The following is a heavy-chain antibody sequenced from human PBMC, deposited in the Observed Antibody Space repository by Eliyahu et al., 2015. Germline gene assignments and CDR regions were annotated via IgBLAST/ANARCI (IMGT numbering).Heavy chain of an antibody. Sequence: EVQMVESGGGLAQPGGSLRLSCAASGFXXXNSYXSWVRQAPGKGLEWVXLIYSDGNRXYADSVMGRFTISRDNSKNTLYLQMNSLRVEDTAVYYCARVGWIAVGTGYYFDYWGQGILVTVSS. D-gene: IGHD6-19*01. CDR3: ARVGWIAVGTGYYFDY. CDR2: IYSDGNR. V-gene: IGHV3-66*02. CDR1: GFXXXNSY. J-gene: IGHJ4*02.